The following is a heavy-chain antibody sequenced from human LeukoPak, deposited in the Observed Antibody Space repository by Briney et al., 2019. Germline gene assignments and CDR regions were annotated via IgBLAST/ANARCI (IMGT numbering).Heavy chain of an antibody. CDR1: GYTFTSYG. V-gene: IGHV1-18*01. CDR3: ARAGCGGDCFIYFDL. CDR2: ISAYNGNT. D-gene: IGHD2-21*02. J-gene: IGHJ2*01. Sequence: ASVKVSCKASGYTFTSYGISWVRQAPGQGLEWMGWISAYNGNTNYAQKLQGRVTMTTDTSTSTAYMELRSLRSDDTAVYYCARAGCGGDCFIYFDLWGRGTLVTVSS.